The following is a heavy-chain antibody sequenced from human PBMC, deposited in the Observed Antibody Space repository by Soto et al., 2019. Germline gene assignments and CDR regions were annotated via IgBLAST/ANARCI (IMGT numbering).Heavy chain of an antibody. CDR3: AKDTEGYCSGGSCFQSAMDV. CDR2: ISGSGGST. J-gene: IGHJ6*03. CDR1: GFTFSSYA. D-gene: IGHD2-15*01. V-gene: IGHV3-23*01. Sequence: GGSLRLSCAASGFTFSSYAMSWVHQAPGKGLEWVSAISGSGGSTYYADSVKGRFTISRDNSKNTLYLQMNSLRAEDTAVYYCAKDTEGYCSGGSCFQSAMDVWGKGTTVTVSS.